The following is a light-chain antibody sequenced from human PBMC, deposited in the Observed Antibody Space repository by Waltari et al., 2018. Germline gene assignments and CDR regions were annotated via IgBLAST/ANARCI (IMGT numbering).Light chain of an antibody. J-gene: IGLJ2*01. CDR1: SDHVGRYKF. Sequence: QSALTQPAPVSGSPGQSITISCTGRSDHVGRYKFVSWYQQHPGKVPTPLILDVTDRPSGVSDRFSGSKSGNTASLTISGLQPEDEADYYCSSHTTSSTLVFGGGTRVTVL. CDR3: SSHTTSSTLV. CDR2: DVT. V-gene: IGLV2-14*03.